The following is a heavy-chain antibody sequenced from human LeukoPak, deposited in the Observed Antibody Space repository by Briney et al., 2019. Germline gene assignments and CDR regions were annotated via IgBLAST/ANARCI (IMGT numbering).Heavy chain of an antibody. V-gene: IGHV1-8*01. Sequence: GASVKVSCKASGYTFTSYDINWVRQATGQGLEWVRWMNPNSGNTGYAQKFQGRVTMTRDTSTSTVYMELSSLRSEDTAVYYCARVGIAAGKSGGRWFDPWGQGTLVTVSS. CDR1: GYTFTSYD. D-gene: IGHD6-13*01. J-gene: IGHJ5*02. CDR2: MNPNSGNT. CDR3: ARVGIAAGKSGGRWFDP.